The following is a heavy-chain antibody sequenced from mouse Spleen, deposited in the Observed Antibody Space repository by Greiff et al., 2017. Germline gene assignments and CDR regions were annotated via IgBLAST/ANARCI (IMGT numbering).Heavy chain of an antibody. V-gene: IGHV5-9-3*01. CDR2: ISSGGGNT. CDR1: GFTFSSYA. CDR3: ARHKDYYYAMDY. J-gene: IGHJ4*01. Sequence: EVQGVESGGGLVKLGGSLKLSCAASGFTFSSYAMSWVRQTPEKRLECVATISSGGGNTYYPDSVKGRFTISRDNAKNTLYLQMSSLKSEDTAMYYCARHKDYYYAMDYWGQGTSVTVSS.